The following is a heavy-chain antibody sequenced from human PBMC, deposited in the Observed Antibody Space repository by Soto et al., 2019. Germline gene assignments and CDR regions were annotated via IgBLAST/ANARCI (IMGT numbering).Heavy chain of an antibody. V-gene: IGHV3-30-3*01. CDR1: GFTFSSYA. CDR2: ISYDGSNK. Sequence: GGSLRLSCAASGFTFSSYAMHWVRQVPGKGLEWVAVISYDGSNKYYADSVKGRFTISRDNSKNTLYLQMNSLRAEDTAVYYCARDHGYSSSSGAFDIWGQGTMVTVSS. CDR3: ARDHGYSSSSGAFDI. J-gene: IGHJ3*02. D-gene: IGHD6-6*01.